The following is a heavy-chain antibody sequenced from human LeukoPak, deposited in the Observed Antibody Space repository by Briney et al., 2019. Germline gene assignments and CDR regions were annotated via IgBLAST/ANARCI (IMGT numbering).Heavy chain of an antibody. D-gene: IGHD1-26*01. CDR2: INHSGST. CDR1: GGSFSGYY. V-gene: IGHV4-34*01. CDR3: ASQGHHGKIVGTTLSYFYMDV. J-gene: IGHJ6*03. Sequence: SETLSLTCAVYGGSFSGYYWSWIRQPPGKGLEWIGEINHSGSTNYNPSLKSRVTISVDTSKNQFSLKLSSVTAADTAFYYCASQGHHGKIVGTTLSYFYMDVWGKGTTVAVSS.